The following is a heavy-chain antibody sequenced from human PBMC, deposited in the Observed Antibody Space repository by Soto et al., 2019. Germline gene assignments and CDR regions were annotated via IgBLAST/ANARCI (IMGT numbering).Heavy chain of an antibody. D-gene: IGHD3-3*01. Sequence: QVQLQESGPGLVKPSETLSLTCTVSGGFVSSASYFWSWIRQPPVKEMEFIAYVYYTGTTKYSPSLTSRAAISLDTSKNQFSRNLCSVTTAETVFYYCARMRFGEVTYWFDPWGQGILVTVS. CDR1: GGFVSSASYF. J-gene: IGHJ5*02. CDR3: ARMRFGEVTYWFDP. CDR2: VYYTGTT. V-gene: IGHV4-61*01.